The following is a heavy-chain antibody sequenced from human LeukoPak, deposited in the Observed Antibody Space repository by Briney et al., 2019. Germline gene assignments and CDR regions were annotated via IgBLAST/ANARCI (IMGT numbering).Heavy chain of an antibody. CDR2: IYYSGST. J-gene: IGHJ6*02. CDR3: ARSDQHYGTDV. V-gene: IGHV4-59*01. Sequence: PSETLSLTCTVSGGSISSYYWSWIRQPPGKGLEWIGYIYYSGSTNYNPSLKSRVTISVDTSKNQFSLKLSSVTAADTAVYYCARSDQHYGTDVWGQGTTVTVSS. D-gene: IGHD2-2*01. CDR1: GGSISSYY.